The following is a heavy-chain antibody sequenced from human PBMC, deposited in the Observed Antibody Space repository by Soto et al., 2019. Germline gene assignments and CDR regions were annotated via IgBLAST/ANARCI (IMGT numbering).Heavy chain of an antibody. D-gene: IGHD2-2*02. Sequence: TLSFTCAVSAGSISSGGYSLSWILHPPGKGLEWIGYIYHSWSTYYNPSLKSRVTISVYRSKNQFSLKLSSVTAADTAVYYGARAHSFNLRRYHFEDWGQGTLVTVSS. CDR2: IYHSWST. V-gene: IGHV4-30-2*01. CDR1: AGSISSGGYS. CDR3: ARAHSFNLRRYHFED. J-gene: IGHJ4*02.